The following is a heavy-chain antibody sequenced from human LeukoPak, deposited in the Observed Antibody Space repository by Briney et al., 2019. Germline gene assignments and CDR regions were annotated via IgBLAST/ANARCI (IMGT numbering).Heavy chain of an antibody. J-gene: IGHJ2*01. Sequence: ASVKVSCKASGYTFTSYGISWVRQAPGQGLEWMGWISAYNGNINYVQKLQGRVTMTTDTSTSTAYMELRSLRSDDTAVYYCATESAAAGYLYFDLWGRGTLVTVSS. CDR1: GYTFTSYG. D-gene: IGHD3-9*01. CDR2: ISAYNGNI. CDR3: ATESAAAGYLYFDL. V-gene: IGHV1-18*01.